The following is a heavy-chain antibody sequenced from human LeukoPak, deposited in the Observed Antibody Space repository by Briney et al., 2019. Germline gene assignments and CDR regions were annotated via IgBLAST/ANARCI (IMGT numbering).Heavy chain of an antibody. CDR3: GRHRTAINKYGPYDAFDI. Sequence: PSETLSLTCTVSGVSINSGDYCWGWIRQPPGKGLEWIGTIYYSGRTYYNPPLKSRVTISEDTSKNQFSLRLTSVTAADTAIYYCGRHRTAINKYGPYDAFDIWGQGTMVTVSS. J-gene: IGHJ3*02. D-gene: IGHD3-10*01. CDR2: IYYSGRT. CDR1: GVSINSGDYC. V-gene: IGHV4-39*01.